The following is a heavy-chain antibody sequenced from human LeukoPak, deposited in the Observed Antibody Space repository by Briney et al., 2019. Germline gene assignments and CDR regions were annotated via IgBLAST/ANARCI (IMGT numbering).Heavy chain of an antibody. D-gene: IGHD3-10*01. Sequence: SETLSLTCTVSGYSISSGYYWGWIRQPPGKGLEWIGSIYHSGSTYYNPSLKSRVTISVDTSKNQFSLKLSSVTAADTAVYYCARVGVWTMVRGVITNWDAFDIWGQGTMVTVSS. V-gene: IGHV4-38-2*02. J-gene: IGHJ3*02. CDR3: ARVGVWTMVRGVITNWDAFDI. CDR1: GYSISSGYY. CDR2: IYHSGST.